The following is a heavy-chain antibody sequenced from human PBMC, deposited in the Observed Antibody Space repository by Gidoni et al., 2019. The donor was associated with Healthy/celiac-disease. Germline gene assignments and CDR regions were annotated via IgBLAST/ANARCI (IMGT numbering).Heavy chain of an antibody. CDR3: ARERRLGGVATIRLYYFDY. Sequence: QVQLQESGPGLVKPSETLSLTCTVSGYSISSGYYWGWIRQPPGKGLEWIGSIYHSGSTYYNPSLKSRVTISVDTSKNQFSLKLSSVTAADTAVYYCARERRLGGVATIRLYYFDYWGQGTLVTVSS. CDR2: IYHSGST. D-gene: IGHD5-12*01. J-gene: IGHJ4*02. CDR1: GYSISSGYY. V-gene: IGHV4-38-2*02.